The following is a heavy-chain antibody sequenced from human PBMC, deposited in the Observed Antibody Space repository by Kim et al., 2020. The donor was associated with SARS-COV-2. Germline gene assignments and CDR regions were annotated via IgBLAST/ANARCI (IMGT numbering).Heavy chain of an antibody. D-gene: IGHD5-18*01. V-gene: IGHV3-15*01. J-gene: IGHJ6*01. CDR1: GFNFNNAW. CDR2: IRSKTNGVTA. CDR3: ARDGFVRDSYSYYYY. Sequence: GGSLRLSCAASGFNFNNAWLSWVRQAPGKGLEWVGRIRSKTNGVTADYAAPVGGRFTISRDDSKKMFFLQMDSLKTEDAAIYYCARDGFVRDSYSYYYY.